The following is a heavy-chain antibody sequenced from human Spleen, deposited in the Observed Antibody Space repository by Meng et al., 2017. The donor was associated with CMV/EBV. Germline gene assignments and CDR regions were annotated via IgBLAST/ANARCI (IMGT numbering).Heavy chain of an antibody. J-gene: IGHJ6*02. CDR3: AKDYVMGGYYYGMDV. D-gene: IGHD2-8*01. V-gene: IGHV3-74*01. CDR1: GFTFSSYW. Sequence: GGSLRLSCAASGFTFSSYWMHWVRQAPGKGLVWVSRINSDGSSTSYADSVKGRFTISRDNAKNTLYLQMNSLRAEDTAVYYCAKDYVMGGYYYGMDVWGQGTTVTVSS. CDR2: INSDGSST.